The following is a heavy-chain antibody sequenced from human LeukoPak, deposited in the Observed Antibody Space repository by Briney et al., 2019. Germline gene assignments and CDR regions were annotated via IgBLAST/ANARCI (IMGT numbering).Heavy chain of an antibody. V-gene: IGHV1-2*02. J-gene: IGHJ3*02. Sequence: ASVKVSCKASGYTFTGYYMHWVRQAPGQGLEWMGWINPNSGGTNYAQKFQGRVTMTRHTSISTAYMELSRLRSDATAVYYCARERSSSWYAAFDIWGQGTMVTVSS. D-gene: IGHD6-13*01. CDR1: GYTFTGYY. CDR3: ARERSSSWYAAFDI. CDR2: INPNSGGT.